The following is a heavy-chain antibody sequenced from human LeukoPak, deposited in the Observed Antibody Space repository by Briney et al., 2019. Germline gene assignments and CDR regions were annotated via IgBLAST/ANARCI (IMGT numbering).Heavy chain of an antibody. Sequence: GRSLRLSCAASGFTFSSYAMHWVRQAPGKGLEWVAVISYDGSNKYYADSVKGRFTISRDNSKNTLYLQMNSLRAEDTAVYYCARRQYTSPWDYWGQGTLVTVSS. CDR2: ISYDGSNK. CDR1: GFTFSSYA. D-gene: IGHD6-6*01. V-gene: IGHV3-30-3*01. CDR3: ARRQYTSPWDY. J-gene: IGHJ4*02.